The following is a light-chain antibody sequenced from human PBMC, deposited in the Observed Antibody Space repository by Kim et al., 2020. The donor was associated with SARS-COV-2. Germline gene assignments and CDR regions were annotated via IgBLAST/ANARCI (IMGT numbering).Light chain of an antibody. CDR3: QTWGTGLRV. CDR2: LNSDGSH. CDR1: SGHSSYA. V-gene: IGLV4-69*01. Sequence: QPVLTQSPSASASLGASVKLTCTLSSGHSSYAIAWHQQQPEKGPRYLMKLNSDGSHSKGDGIPDRFSGSSSGAERYLTISSLQSEDEAVYYCQTWGTGLRVFGGGTQLTVL. J-gene: IGLJ3*02.